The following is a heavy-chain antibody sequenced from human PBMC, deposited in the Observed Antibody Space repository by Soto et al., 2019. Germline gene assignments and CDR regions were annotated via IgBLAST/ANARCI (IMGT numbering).Heavy chain of an antibody. CDR3: ARGVVVVQYYYYGMDV. V-gene: IGHV1-2*04. CDR1: GYTFTGYY. CDR2: INPNSGGT. J-gene: IGHJ6*02. D-gene: IGHD3-22*01. Sequence: GASVKVSCKASGYTFTGYYMHWVRQAPGQGLEWMGWINPNSGGTNYAQKFQGWVTMTRDTSISTAYMELSRLRSDDTAVYYCARGVVVVQYYYYGMDVSGQGTTVTVSS.